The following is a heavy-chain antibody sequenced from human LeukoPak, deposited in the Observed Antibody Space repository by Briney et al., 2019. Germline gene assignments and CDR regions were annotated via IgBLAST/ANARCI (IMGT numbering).Heavy chain of an antibody. V-gene: IGHV4-39*01. J-gene: IGHJ4*02. CDR3: ASSYCSSTSCRRPFDY. CDR1: GGSISSSSYY. CDR2: IYYSGST. D-gene: IGHD2-2*01. Sequence: PSETLSLTCTVSGGSISSSSYYWGWIRQPPGKGLEWIGSIYYSGSTYYNPSLKSRVTISVDTSKNQFSLKLSSVTAADTAVYYCASSYCSSTSCRRPFDYWGQGTLVTVSS.